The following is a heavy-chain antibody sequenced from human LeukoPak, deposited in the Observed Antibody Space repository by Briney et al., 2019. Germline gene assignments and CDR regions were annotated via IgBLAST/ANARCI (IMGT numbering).Heavy chain of an antibody. D-gene: IGHD3-16*01. CDR1: GFTFSSYA. CDR3: AKPNQFDSYVNYYYGMDV. CDR2: ISGSGGST. V-gene: IGHV3-23*01. Sequence: GGSVRLFCAASGFTFSSYAMSWVRQAPGKGLEWVSAISGSGGSTYYADSVKGRFTISRDNSKNTLYLQMNSLRAEDTAVYYCAKPNQFDSYVNYYYGMDVWGQGTTVTVSS. J-gene: IGHJ6*02.